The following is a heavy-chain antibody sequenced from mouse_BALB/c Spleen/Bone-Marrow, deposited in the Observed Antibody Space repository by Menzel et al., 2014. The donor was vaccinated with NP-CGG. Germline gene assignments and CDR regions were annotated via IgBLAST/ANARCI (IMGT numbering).Heavy chain of an antibody. J-gene: IGHJ2*01. D-gene: IGHD3-1*01. CDR3: ARVGFSCDY. CDR1: GYAFSTYW. Sequence: VQLQQSGAELVRPGSSVKISCKASGYAFSTYWMNWVKQKPGQGLEWIGQIYPGDGDTNYNGKFKGKATLTADRSSSTASMQLSSLTSEDSAVDFCARVGFSCDYWGQGTTLTVSS. CDR2: IYPGDGDT. V-gene: IGHV1-80*01.